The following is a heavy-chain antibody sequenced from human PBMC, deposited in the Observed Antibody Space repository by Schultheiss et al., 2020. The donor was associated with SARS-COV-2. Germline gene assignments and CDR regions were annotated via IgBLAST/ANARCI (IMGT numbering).Heavy chain of an antibody. J-gene: IGHJ6*03. Sequence: GGSLRLSCAASGFTFSSYWMSWVRQAPGKWLEWVANIKQDGREKYYVYSVKGRFTISRDNDKNSLYLQMNSLRAEDTAVYYCARDPRCSSTSCYERLDYYYYYMDVCGRGTTVTVSS. V-gene: IGHV3-7*01. D-gene: IGHD2-2*01. CDR1: GFTFSSYW. CDR2: IKQDGREK. CDR3: ARDPRCSSTSCYERLDYYYYYMDV.